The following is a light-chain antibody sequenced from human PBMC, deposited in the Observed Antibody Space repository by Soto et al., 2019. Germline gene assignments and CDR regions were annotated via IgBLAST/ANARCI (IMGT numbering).Light chain of an antibody. CDR1: QSVSSN. CDR2: GAS. J-gene: IGKJ1*01. Sequence: EIVMTQSPATLSVSPGERATLSCRASQSVSSNLAWYQQKPGQAPRLLIYGASTRATGIPARFSGSGSGTEFTPTTSSLQSKDVEVYYCKKYKNGPRTSGKGTNVDIK. V-gene: IGKV3-15*01. CDR3: KKYKNGPRT.